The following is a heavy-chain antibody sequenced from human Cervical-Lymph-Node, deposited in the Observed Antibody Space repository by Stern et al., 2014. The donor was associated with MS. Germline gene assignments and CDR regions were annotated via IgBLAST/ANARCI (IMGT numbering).Heavy chain of an antibody. CDR2: IYAGGDT. J-gene: IGHJ4*02. V-gene: IGHV3-53*01. CDR1: GFSVSSDY. Sequence: EVQLVESGGGLIQPGGSLSLSCAASGFSVSSDYMTWVRQAPGKGLEWVSVIYAGGDTYYSASVKGRFTISRGDSKNTLYLQMNNLTAGDTAMYYCARGSAGVGILYYWGQGALVTVSS. CDR3: ARGSAGVGILYY. D-gene: IGHD3-3*01.